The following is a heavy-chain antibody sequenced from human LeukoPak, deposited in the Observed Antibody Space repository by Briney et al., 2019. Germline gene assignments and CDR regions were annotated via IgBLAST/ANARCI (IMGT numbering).Heavy chain of an antibody. CDR3: ARANYYGSGSYYPNCFDS. Sequence: PSETLSLTCTVSGGSITTSYWSWIRQYPGKGLEWIGFIYYSGRVTYNPSLKSRVTISVDTSKNPFPLRLSCVTAADTAVYYCARANYYGSGSYYPNCFDSWGRGTLVTVSS. CDR2: IYYSGRV. D-gene: IGHD3-10*01. J-gene: IGHJ5*01. CDR1: GGSITTSY. V-gene: IGHV4-59*01.